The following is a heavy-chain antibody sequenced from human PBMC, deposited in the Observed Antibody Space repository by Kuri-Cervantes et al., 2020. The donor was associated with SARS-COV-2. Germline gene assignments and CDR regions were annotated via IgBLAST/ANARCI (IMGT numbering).Heavy chain of an antibody. V-gene: IGHV3-21*01. CDR2: ISSGSRHI. J-gene: IGHJ6*03. CDR3: ARAGGSGGTSNYYYYMDV. Sequence: GESLKISCAASDFKFSTYTMNWVRQAPGGGLKWVSSISSGSRHIYYADSVKGRFTISRDNAKNSLYLQMNSLRAEDTAVYHCARAGGSGGTSNYYYYMDVWGKGTTVTVSS. D-gene: IGHD2-15*01. CDR1: DFKFSTYT.